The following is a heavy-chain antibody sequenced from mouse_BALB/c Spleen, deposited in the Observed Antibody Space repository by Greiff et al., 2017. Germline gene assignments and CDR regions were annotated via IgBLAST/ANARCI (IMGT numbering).Heavy chain of an antibody. J-gene: IGHJ3*01. V-gene: IGHV5-6-5*01. CDR1: GFTFSSYA. CDR3: ARGTRDSYDWFAY. CDR2: ISSGGST. D-gene: IGHD2-12*01. Sequence: EVQLVESGGGLVRPGGSLKLSCAASGFTFSSYAMSWVRQTPEKRLEWVASISSGGSTYYPDSAKGRFTISRDNARNILYLQMSSLRSEDTAMYYCARGTRDSYDWFAYWGQGTLVTVSA.